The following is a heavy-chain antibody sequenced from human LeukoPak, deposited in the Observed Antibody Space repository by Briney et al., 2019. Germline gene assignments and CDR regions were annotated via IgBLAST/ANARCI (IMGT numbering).Heavy chain of an antibody. CDR1: GGSISSGSYY. CDR2: IYTSGST. D-gene: IGHD6-13*01. J-gene: IGHJ6*03. V-gene: IGHV4-61*02. CDR3: ARDGSAAGYSSRGDYSYMDV. Sequence: PSQTLSLTRTVSGGSISSGSYYWGWIRQPAGKGLEWIGRIYTSGSTNYNPSLKGRVTISVDTSKNQFSLKLSSVTAADTAVYYCARDGSAAGYSSRGDYSYMDVWGKGTTVTISS.